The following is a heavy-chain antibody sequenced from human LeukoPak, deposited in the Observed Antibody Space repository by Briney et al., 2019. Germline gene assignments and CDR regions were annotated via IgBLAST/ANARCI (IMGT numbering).Heavy chain of an antibody. CDR2: IYTSGST. V-gene: IGHV4-4*07. CDR3: ARVYGDYVDY. J-gene: IGHJ4*02. Sequence: SETLSLTWTVSGXSISSYYRSWIRQPAGKGLEWVGRIYTSGSTNYNPSLKSRVTMSVDTSKNQFSLKLCSVTAADTAVYYCARVYGDYVDYWGQGTLVTVSS. CDR1: GXSISSYY. D-gene: IGHD4-17*01.